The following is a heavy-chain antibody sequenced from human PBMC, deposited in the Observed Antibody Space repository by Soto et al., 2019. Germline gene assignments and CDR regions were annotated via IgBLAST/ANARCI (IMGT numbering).Heavy chain of an antibody. D-gene: IGHD2-15*01. CDR2: IYYSGST. Sequence: SETLSLTCTVSGGSVSSGSHYWSWIRQPPGKGLEWIGYIYYSGSTNYNPSLKSRVTISVDTSKNQFSLKLSSVTAADTAVYYCARLGLGYCSGGSCYSSVNYYYGMDVWGQGTTVTVSS. J-gene: IGHJ6*02. CDR3: ARLGLGYCSGGSCYSSVNYYYGMDV. CDR1: GGSVSSGSHY. V-gene: IGHV4-61*01.